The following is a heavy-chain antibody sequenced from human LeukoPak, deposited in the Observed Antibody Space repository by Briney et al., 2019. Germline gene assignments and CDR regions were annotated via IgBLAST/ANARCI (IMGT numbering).Heavy chain of an antibody. Sequence: PSETLSLTCTVSGGSISSSSYYWGWIRQPPGKGLEWIGSISYYGSTYYKPSLKSRVTISVDTSKNQFSLKLSSVTAADTAVYYCARAMMAGPTGHSPWGQGTLVTVSS. D-gene: IGHD6-19*01. CDR1: GGSISSSSYY. CDR2: ISYYGST. J-gene: IGHJ5*02. CDR3: ARAMMAGPTGHSP. V-gene: IGHV4-39*07.